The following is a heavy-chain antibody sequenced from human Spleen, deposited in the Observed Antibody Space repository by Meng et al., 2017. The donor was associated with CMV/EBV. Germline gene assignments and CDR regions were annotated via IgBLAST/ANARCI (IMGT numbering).Heavy chain of an antibody. CDR2: MYYSVST. CDR1: GGSISSTSYY. D-gene: IGHD2-21*01. V-gene: IGHV4-39*07. CDR3: ARFCSGGDCYGGGY. Sequence: ESLKISCTVSGGSISSTSYYWGWIRQPPGKGLEWIGNMYYSVSTYYNPSLKSRVTISVDTSKNQFSLKLSSVTAADTAVYYCARFCSGGDCYGGGYWGQGTLVTVSS. J-gene: IGHJ4*02.